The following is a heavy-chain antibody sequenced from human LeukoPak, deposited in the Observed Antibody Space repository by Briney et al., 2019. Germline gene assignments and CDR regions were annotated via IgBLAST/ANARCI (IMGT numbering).Heavy chain of an antibody. V-gene: IGHV3-74*01. CDR1: GFTFSSYW. Sequence: PGGSLRLSCAASGFTFSSYWMHWVRQAPGKGLVWVSRINSSGSTTGYADPVKGRFTVSRDNAKNTLYLQMNSLRAEDTAVYNCARGYCSGGSCYSVGYYGMDVWGQGTTVTVSS. D-gene: IGHD2-15*01. CDR3: ARGYCSGGSCYSVGYYGMDV. J-gene: IGHJ6*02. CDR2: INSSGSTT.